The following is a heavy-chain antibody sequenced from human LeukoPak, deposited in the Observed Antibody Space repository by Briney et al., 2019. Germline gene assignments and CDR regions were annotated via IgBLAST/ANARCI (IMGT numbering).Heavy chain of an antibody. CDR3: AHSSPRILTGYFFEVGAFDI. J-gene: IGHJ3*02. Sequence: ESGPTLVRPTQTLTLTCTFSGFSFSTDIVAVGWIRQPPGKALEWLALNYWDDDKRYSPSLKSRLSITKDTSKNQVVLKMTNMDPVDTGTYYCAHSSPRILTGYFFEVGAFDIWGQGTMVTVSS. V-gene: IGHV2-5*02. D-gene: IGHD3-9*01. CDR1: GFSFSTDIVA. CDR2: NYWDDDK.